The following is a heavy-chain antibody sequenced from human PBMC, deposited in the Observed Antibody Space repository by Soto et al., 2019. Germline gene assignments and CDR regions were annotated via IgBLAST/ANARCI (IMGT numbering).Heavy chain of an antibody. CDR3: ARGRGSPRGRRRWYLDL. Sequence: LQESGPGLIKPSQTLSLPCYVPTLAFPTGHFFWSWLRRPPGPGLEWLGDRHISAGSLYTPSVRCRVSSSVELSRGEVSLTRHSVSAADTAVYFWARGRGSPRGRRRWYLDLWGRSTLVSVSS. CDR2: RHISAGS. D-gene: IGHD3-10*01. CDR1: TLAFPTGHFF. V-gene: IGHV4-30-4*01. J-gene: IGHJ2*01.